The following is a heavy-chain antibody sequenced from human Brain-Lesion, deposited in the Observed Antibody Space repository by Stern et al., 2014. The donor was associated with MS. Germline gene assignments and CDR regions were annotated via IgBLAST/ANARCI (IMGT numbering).Heavy chain of an antibody. Sequence: QDQLVQSGPEVKKPGSSVQVSCKASGGTFGTYPITWLRQAPGQGLEWMGRIIPSFGSPNYAQKFQGRVTITADRSTTTVYMKLSSLKSDDAAVYYCAKDGPALVTNWFDPWGRGTLVTVSS. CDR1: GGTFGTYP. CDR2: IIPSFGSP. CDR3: AKDGPALVTNWFDP. V-gene: IGHV1-69*14. J-gene: IGHJ5*02. D-gene: IGHD5-18*01.